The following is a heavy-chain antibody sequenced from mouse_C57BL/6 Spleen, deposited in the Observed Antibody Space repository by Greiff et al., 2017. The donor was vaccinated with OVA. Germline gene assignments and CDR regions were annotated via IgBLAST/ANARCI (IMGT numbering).Heavy chain of an antibody. Sequence: EVQLVESGPGLVKPSQSLSLTCSVTGYSITSGYYWNWIRQFPGNQLEWMGYISYDGSNNYNPSLKNRISLTRDTSKNQFFLKLNSVTTEDTATYYCASRYDYDVTFDYWGQGTTLTVSS. CDR2: ISYDGSN. V-gene: IGHV3-6*01. D-gene: IGHD2-4*01. CDR1: GYSITSGYY. J-gene: IGHJ2*01. CDR3: ASRYDYDVTFDY.